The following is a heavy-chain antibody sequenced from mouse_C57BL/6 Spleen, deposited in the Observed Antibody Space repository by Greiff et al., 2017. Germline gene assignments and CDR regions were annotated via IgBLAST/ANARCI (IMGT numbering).Heavy chain of an antibody. V-gene: IGHV1-53*01. CDR2: INPSNGGT. CDR1: GYTFTSYW. Sequence: VQLQQPGTELVKPGASVKLSCKASGYTFTSYWMHWVKQRPGQGLEWIGNINPSNGGTNYNEKFKSKATLTVDKSSSTAYMQLSSLTSEDSAVYYCAREGLDSHYAMDYWGQGTSVTVSS. CDR3: AREGLDSHYAMDY. J-gene: IGHJ4*01. D-gene: IGHD2-12*01.